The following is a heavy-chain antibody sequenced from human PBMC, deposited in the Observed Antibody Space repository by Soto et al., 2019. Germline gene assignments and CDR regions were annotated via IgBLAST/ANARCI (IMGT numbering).Heavy chain of an antibody. CDR2: ISSRSSYI. J-gene: IGHJ4*02. V-gene: IGHV3-21*01. CDR3: ARDYYDSSGYLASLGY. D-gene: IGHD3-22*01. Sequence: PGGSLRLSCAASGFTFSTYSMNWVRQAPGKGLEWVSSISSRSSYIYYADSVKGRFTITRDNAKNSLYMQMKSLRAEDTAVYYCARDYYDSSGYLASLGYWGQGT. CDR1: GFTFSTYS.